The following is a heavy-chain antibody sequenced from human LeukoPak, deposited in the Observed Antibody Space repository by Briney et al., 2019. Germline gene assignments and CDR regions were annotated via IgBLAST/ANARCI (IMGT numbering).Heavy chain of an antibody. CDR1: GGTFSSYA. J-gene: IGHJ4*02. CDR2: IIPIFGTA. D-gene: IGHD1-7*01. V-gene: IGHV1-69*13. CDR3: ATTLERITGTTCDY. Sequence: ASVKVSCKASGGTFSSYAISWVRQAPGQGLEWMGGIIPIFGTANYAQKFQGRVTITADESTSTAYMELSSLRSEDTAVYYCATTLERITGTTCDYWGQGTLVTVSS.